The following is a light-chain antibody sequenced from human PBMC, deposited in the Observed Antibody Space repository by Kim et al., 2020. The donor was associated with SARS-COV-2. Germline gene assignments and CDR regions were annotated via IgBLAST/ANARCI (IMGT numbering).Light chain of an antibody. CDR3: AAGDDSPV. CDR1: SSNIGSNY. CDR2: RNN. V-gene: IGLV1-47*01. J-gene: IGLJ2*01. Sequence: ELTQPPSASGTPGQRVTISCSGSSSNIGSNYVYWYQQLPGTAPKLLIYRNNQRPSGVPDRFSGSKSGTSASLAISGLRSEDEADYYCAAGDDSPVFGGGTQLTVL.